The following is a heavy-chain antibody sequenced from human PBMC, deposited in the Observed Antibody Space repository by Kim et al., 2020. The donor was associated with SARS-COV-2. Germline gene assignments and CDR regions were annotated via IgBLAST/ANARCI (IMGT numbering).Heavy chain of an antibody. CDR1: GFTFSGSA. CDR3: VFQGYDILTGSS. J-gene: IGHJ4*02. CDR2: IRSKANSYAT. Sequence: GGSLRLSCAASGFTFSGSAMHWVRQASGKGLEWVGRIRSKANSYATAYAASVKGRFTISRDDSKNTAYLQMNSLKTEDMAVYYCVFQGYDILTGSSWGQGTLVTVSS. V-gene: IGHV3-73*01. D-gene: IGHD3-9*01.